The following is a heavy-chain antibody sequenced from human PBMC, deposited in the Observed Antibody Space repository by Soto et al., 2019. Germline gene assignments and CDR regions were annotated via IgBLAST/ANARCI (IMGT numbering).Heavy chain of an antibody. CDR1: GFTFGDHY. D-gene: IGHD3-16*01. CDR2: TRDKTNSYTA. Sequence: GGSLRLSCAASGFTFGDHYMDWVRQAPGKGLEWVGRTRDKTNSYTAEYAASVKGRFTISRDDSKSSLYLQMNSLKTEDTAVYYCARVTVGTYYFDYWGQGTLVTVSS. J-gene: IGHJ4*02. V-gene: IGHV3-72*01. CDR3: ARVTVGTYYFDY.